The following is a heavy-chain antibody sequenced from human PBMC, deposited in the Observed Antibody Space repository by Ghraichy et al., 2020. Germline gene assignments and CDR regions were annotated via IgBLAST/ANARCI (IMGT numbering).Heavy chain of an antibody. CDR3: ARIRYRGDSSSWFLKQAHYYYGMDV. V-gene: IGHV2-70*11. CDR2: IDWDDDK. J-gene: IGHJ6*02. CDR1: GFSLSTSGMC. D-gene: IGHD6-13*01. Sequence: SGPTLVKPTQTLTLTCTFSGFSLSTSGMCVSWIRQPPGKALEWLARIDWDDDKYYSTSLKTRLTISKDTSKNQVVLTMTNMDPVDTATYYCARIRYRGDSSSWFLKQAHYYYGMDVWGQVTTVTVSS.